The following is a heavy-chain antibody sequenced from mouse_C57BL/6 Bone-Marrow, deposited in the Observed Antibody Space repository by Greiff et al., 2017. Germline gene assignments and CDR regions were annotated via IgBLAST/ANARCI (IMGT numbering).Heavy chain of an antibody. Sequence: VQLQQSGPELVKPGASVKIPCKASGYTFTDYNMDWVKQSHGKSLEWIGEINPNNGGTIYNQKFKGKATLTVDKSSSTAYMELRSLTSEDTAVYYCARYEFYWDYDVWDTGTTVTVSA. CDR1: GYTFTDYN. CDR2: INPNNGGT. J-gene: IGHJ1*03. D-gene: IGHD2-3*01. V-gene: IGHV1-18*01. CDR3: ARYEFYWDYDV.